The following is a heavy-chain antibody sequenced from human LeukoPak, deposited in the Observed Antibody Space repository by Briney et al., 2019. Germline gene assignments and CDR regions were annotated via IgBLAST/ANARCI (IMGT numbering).Heavy chain of an antibody. CDR2: ISGSGGST. CDR3: AKTTRGLRWLRESYYFDY. Sequence: GGSLRLSCAASGFTFSSYAMSWVRQAPGKGLEWVSAISGSGGSTYYADSVKGRFTISRDNSKNTLYLQMNSLRAEGTAVYYCAKTTRGLRWLRESYYFDYWGQGTLVTVSS. V-gene: IGHV3-23*01. J-gene: IGHJ4*02. CDR1: GFTFSSYA. D-gene: IGHD5-24*01.